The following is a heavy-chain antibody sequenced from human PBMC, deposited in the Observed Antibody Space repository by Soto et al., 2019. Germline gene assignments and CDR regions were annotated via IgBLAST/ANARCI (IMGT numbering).Heavy chain of an antibody. D-gene: IGHD5-12*01. V-gene: IGHV4-31*03. CDR2: TYFSKTT. CDR1: GDSITSGGYY. Sequence: QVQLQESGPGLVKPSQTLSLTCTVSGDSITSGGYYWSWVRHHPGKGLEWIGYTYFSKTTYYNPSLKSRVTISVDASKNQFSLNLSSVTAADTAVYYCARGPEVAFQNYYGLDVWGQGTTVTVSS. CDR3: ARGPEVAFQNYYGLDV. J-gene: IGHJ6*02.